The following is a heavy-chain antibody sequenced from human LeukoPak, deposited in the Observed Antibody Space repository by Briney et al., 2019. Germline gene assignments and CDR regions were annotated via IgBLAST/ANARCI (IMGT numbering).Heavy chain of an antibody. CDR3: VKGQRYYYDNSGYYSDYFDY. CDR2: ISYDGSNK. Sequence: GGSLRLSCAVSGFTFSSYGMYWARQAPGKGLEWVAVISYDGSNKYYADSVKGRFTISRDNYKNTLYLQMNSLRAEDTAVFYCVKGQRYYYDNSGYYSDYFDYWGQGTLVTVSS. J-gene: IGHJ4*02. D-gene: IGHD3-22*01. V-gene: IGHV3-30*18. CDR1: GFTFSSYG.